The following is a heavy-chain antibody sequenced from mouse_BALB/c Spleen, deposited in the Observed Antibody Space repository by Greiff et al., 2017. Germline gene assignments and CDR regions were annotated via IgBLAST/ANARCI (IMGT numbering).Heavy chain of an antibody. Sequence: DVMLVESGGGLVKPGGSLKLSCAASGFTFSDYYMYWVRQTPEKRLEWVATISDGGSYTYYPDSVKGRFTISRDNAKNNLYLQMSSLKSEDTAMYYCAREGNYGYNFDYWGQGTTLTVSS. V-gene: IGHV5-4*02. CDR3: AREGNYGYNFDY. CDR2: ISDGGSYT. D-gene: IGHD1-2*01. J-gene: IGHJ2*01. CDR1: GFTFSDYY.